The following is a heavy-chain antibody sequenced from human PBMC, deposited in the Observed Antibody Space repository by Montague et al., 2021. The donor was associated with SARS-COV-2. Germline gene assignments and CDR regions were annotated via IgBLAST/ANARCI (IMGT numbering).Heavy chain of an antibody. CDR2: ISYSGST. J-gene: IGHJ4*02. CDR1: GGSISSNRYY. V-gene: IGHV4-39*07. CDR3: ARDQGHSGDNSPNYYFNC. Sequence: SETLSLTCTVSGGSISSNRYYWGWIRQPPGKGLEWIGDISYSGSTYYNPSLKSRVTISVDTSKNQFSLKLSPLTAADTAMYYCARDQGHSGDNSPNYYFNCWGQGTLVTVSS. D-gene: IGHD2/OR15-2a*01.